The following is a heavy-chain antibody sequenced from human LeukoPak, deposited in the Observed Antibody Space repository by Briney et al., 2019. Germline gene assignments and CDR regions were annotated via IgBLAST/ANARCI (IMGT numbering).Heavy chain of an antibody. CDR1: GGSISSYY. Sequence: PSETLSLTCTVAGGSISSYYWSWVRQPPGKGLEWVGYIYYSGSTNYNPSLKSRVTISVDTSKNQFSLKLSSVTAVDTAVYYCARDQVVVVVAAARDYYYYGMDVWGKGTTVTVSS. D-gene: IGHD2-15*01. CDR3: ARDQVVVVVAAARDYYYYGMDV. CDR2: IYYSGST. V-gene: IGHV4-59*01. J-gene: IGHJ6*04.